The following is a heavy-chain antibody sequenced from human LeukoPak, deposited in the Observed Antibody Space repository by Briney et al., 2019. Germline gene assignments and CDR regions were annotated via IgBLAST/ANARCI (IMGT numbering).Heavy chain of an antibody. J-gene: IGHJ1*01. V-gene: IGHV3-15*01. CDR2: IKSKTDGGTA. CDR3: TTIARRALYFQH. D-gene: IGHD1-14*01. CDR1: GFTFNNAW. Sequence: GGSLRLSCAASGFTFNNAWLSWVRLAPGKGLEWVGRIKSKTDGGTADYAAPVKGRFTISRDDSKNTLYLQMNSLKTEDTAVYYCTTIARRALYFQHWGQGTLVTVSS.